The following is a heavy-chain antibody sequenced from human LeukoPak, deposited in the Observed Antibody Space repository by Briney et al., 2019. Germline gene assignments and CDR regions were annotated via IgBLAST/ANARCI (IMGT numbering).Heavy chain of an antibody. CDR1: GYSISSGYY. J-gene: IGHJ5*02. D-gene: IGHD3-10*01. CDR3: VRGPYGSGISNWFDP. V-gene: IGHV4-38-2*02. CDR2: IYHSGST. Sequence: TSETLSLTCTVSGYSISSGYYWGWIRQPPGKGLEWIGSIYHSGSTYYNPSLQSRVTVSVDTSKNQFSLKLTSVTAADTAVYYCVRGPYGSGISNWFDPWGQGTLVIVSS.